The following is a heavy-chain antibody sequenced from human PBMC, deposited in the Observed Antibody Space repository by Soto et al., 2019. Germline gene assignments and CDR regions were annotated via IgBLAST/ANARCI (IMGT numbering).Heavy chain of an antibody. Sequence: SETLSLTCTVSGGSISSYYWSWIRQPPGKGLEWIGYIYYSGSTNYNPSLKSRVTISVDTSKNQFSLKLSSVTAADTAVYYCARVFNGDKSDPRGKGTLVTVFS. CDR1: GGSISSYY. V-gene: IGHV4-59*01. D-gene: IGHD4-17*01. CDR2: IYYSGST. J-gene: IGHJ5*02. CDR3: ARVFNGDKSDP.